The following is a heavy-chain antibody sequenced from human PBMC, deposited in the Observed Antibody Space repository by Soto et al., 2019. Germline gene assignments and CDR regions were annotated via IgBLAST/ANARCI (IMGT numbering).Heavy chain of an antibody. J-gene: IGHJ3*01. Sequence: EVQLVASGGGLVKPGGSLRLSCAASGFTFSSYSMNCVRQAPGKGLEWVSSISSGSDYIFYADSVKCRFTISRDNAKNSLFLQMNCLTAEDTAVYYCASSPVGDDFNVWGQGTVVTVSS. CDR3: ASSPVGDDFNV. CDR1: GFTFSSYS. V-gene: IGHV3-21*01. CDR2: ISSGSDYI.